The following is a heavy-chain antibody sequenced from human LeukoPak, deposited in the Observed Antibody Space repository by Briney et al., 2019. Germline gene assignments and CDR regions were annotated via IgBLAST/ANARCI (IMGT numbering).Heavy chain of an antibody. CDR2: IYYSGST. CDR3: AVTLNYYDSSGYDTMTAFDI. D-gene: IGHD3-22*01. Sequence: SETLSLTCTVSGFSISSYYWSWVRQPPGKGLEWIGYIYYSGSTNYNPSLKSRVTISVDTSKNQFSLKLSSVTAAHTAVYYCAVTLNYYDSSGYDTMTAFDIWGQGTMVTVSS. J-gene: IGHJ3*02. CDR1: GFSISSYY. V-gene: IGHV4-59*08.